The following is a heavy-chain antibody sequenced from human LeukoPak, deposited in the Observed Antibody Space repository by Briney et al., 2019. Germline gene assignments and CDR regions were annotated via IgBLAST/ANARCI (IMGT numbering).Heavy chain of an antibody. V-gene: IGHV4-61*02. CDR2: MYTSGGT. D-gene: IGHD3-3*02. CDR3: ARHLYWFDP. CDR1: GGSGFSGSYY. Sequence: SETLSLTCTVSGGSGFSGSYYWTWIRQPPGRGLQWIGRMYTSGGTNYNPSLRSRVTISVDTSKNQFSLKLSSVTAADTAVYYCARHLYWFDPWGQGTLVTVSS. J-gene: IGHJ5*02.